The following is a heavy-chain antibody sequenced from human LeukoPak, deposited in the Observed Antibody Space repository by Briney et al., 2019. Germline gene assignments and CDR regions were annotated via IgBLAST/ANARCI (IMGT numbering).Heavy chain of an antibody. D-gene: IGHD3/OR15-3a*01. CDR3: ASLGDWLSLEY. Sequence: SEILSLTCAVYGGSFSGYYWSWIRQPAGKGLEWIGRIYTSGSTNYNPSLKSRVTMSVDTSKNQFSLKLSSVTAADTAVYYCASLGDWLSLEYWGQGTLVTVSS. J-gene: IGHJ4*02. CDR1: GGSFSGYY. V-gene: IGHV4-59*10. CDR2: IYTSGST.